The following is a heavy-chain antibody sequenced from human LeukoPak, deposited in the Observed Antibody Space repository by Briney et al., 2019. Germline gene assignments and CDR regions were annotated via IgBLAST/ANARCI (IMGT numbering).Heavy chain of an antibody. CDR1: GFTFSSYA. Sequence: GGSLRLSCAASGFTFSSYALHWVRQAPGKGLEWVAVISYDGSNKIYADSVKGRFTISRDNSKNTLYLQMNSLRAEDRAVYYCARDQQGATTVDYWGQGTLVTVSS. CDR2: ISYDGSNK. V-gene: IGHV3-30-3*01. CDR3: ARDQQGATTVDY. D-gene: IGHD1-26*01. J-gene: IGHJ4*02.